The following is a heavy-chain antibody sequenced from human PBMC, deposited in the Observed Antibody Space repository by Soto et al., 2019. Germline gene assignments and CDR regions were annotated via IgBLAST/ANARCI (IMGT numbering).Heavy chain of an antibody. CDR3: ASLMPTVTDYYYYRMDV. J-gene: IGHJ6*02. Sequence: GGSLRLSCAASGFTFSSYWMHWVRQAPGKGLVWVSRINSDGSSTNYADSVKGRFTISRDNAKNTLYLQMNSLRAEDTAVYYCASLMPTVTDYYYYRMDVWGQGTTVTVSS. V-gene: IGHV3-74*01. CDR1: GFTFSSYW. CDR2: INSDGSST. D-gene: IGHD4-17*01.